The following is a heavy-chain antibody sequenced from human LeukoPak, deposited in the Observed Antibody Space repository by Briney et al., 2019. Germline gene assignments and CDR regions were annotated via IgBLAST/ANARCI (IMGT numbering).Heavy chain of an antibody. Sequence: GESLKISCKGSGYSFTTYWIGWVRQIPGKGLEWMGIIYPGDSDTRYSPSFQGQVTISADKSISTAYLQWSSLKASDTAMYYYARRSSDLENYYYYMDVWGKGTTVTVSS. CDR1: GYSFTTYW. CDR3: ARRSSDLENYYYYMDV. D-gene: IGHD5-12*01. V-gene: IGHV5-51*01. J-gene: IGHJ6*03. CDR2: IYPGDSDT.